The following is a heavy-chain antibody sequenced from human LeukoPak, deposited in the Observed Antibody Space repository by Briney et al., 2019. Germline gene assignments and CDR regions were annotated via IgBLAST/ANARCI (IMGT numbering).Heavy chain of an antibody. CDR3: AKAQSGWGYYFDY. V-gene: IGHV3-9*01. CDR2: ISWNSGSI. Sequence: SLRLSCAASGFTFDDYAMHWVRQAPGKGLEWVSGISWNSGSIGYADSVKGRFTISRDNAKNSLYLQMNSLRAEDTALYYCAKAQSGWGYYFDYWGQGTLVTVSS. D-gene: IGHD6-19*01. J-gene: IGHJ4*02. CDR1: GFTFDDYA.